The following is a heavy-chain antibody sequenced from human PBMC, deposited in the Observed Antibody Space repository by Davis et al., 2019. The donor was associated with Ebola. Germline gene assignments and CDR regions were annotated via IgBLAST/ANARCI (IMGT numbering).Heavy chain of an antibody. Sequence: GESLKISCAASGFTFSASGMHWVRQASGKGLEWVGRIRSKANNYATEYAASVKGRFTISRDDSKNTAYLQMNSLKTEDTAVYYCTLVATALGYYGMDVWGQGTTVTVSS. J-gene: IGHJ6*02. V-gene: IGHV3-73*01. CDR1: GFTFSASG. CDR2: IRSKANNYAT. CDR3: TLVATALGYYGMDV. D-gene: IGHD5-12*01.